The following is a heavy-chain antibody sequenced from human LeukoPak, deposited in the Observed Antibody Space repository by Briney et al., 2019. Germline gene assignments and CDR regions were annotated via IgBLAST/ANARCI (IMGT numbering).Heavy chain of an antibody. Sequence: GGSLRLSCAAYGFTFSSYGMHWVRQAPGKGLEWVAVISYDGSNKYYADSVKGRFTISRDNSKNTLYLQMNSLRAEDTAVYYCANSRVGRRGYFDYWGQGTLVTVSS. CDR3: ANSRVGRRGYFDY. J-gene: IGHJ4*02. CDR1: GFTFSSYG. D-gene: IGHD3-10*01. V-gene: IGHV3-30*18. CDR2: ISYDGSNK.